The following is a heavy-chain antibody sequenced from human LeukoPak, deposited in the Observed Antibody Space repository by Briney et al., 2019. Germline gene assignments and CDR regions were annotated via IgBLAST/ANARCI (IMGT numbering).Heavy chain of an antibody. Sequence: AESLRISCKVSGYSFTSYWISWVRQMPGKGLEWMGKIDPTDSYTDYSPSFQGHVTISADESISTAYLQWSSLKASDTAMYYCARHGTGSGWSIYYYFDLWGRGTLVTVSS. CDR2: IDPTDSYT. CDR3: ARHGTGSGWSIYYYFDL. J-gene: IGHJ2*01. CDR1: GYSFTSYW. V-gene: IGHV5-10-1*01. D-gene: IGHD6-19*01.